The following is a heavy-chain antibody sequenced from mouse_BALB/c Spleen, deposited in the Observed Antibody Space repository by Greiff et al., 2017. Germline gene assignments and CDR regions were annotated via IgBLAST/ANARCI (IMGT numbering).Heavy chain of an antibody. CDR2: IYPANGNT. V-gene: IGHV1-66*01. D-gene: IGHD4-1*01. J-gene: IGHJ2*01. Sequence: QVQLQQSGPELVKPGASVKMSCKASGYTFTSYYIHWVKQRPGQGLEWIGWIYPANGNTKYDPKFQGKATITADTSSNTAYLQLSSLTSEDTAVYYCARRLGDYWGQGTTLTVSS. CDR3: ARRLGDY. CDR1: GYTFTSYY.